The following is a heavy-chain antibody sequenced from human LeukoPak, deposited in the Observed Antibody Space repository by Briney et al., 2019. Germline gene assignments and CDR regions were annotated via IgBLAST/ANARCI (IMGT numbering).Heavy chain of an antibody. J-gene: IGHJ4*02. CDR2: ISSSSSYI. V-gene: IGHV3-21*01. CDR1: GFTFSSYS. Sequence: GGSLRLSCAASGFTFSSYSMNWVRQAPGKGLEWVSSISSSSSYIYYADSVKGRFTISRDNAKNSLYLQMNSLRAEDTAVYYCARAGALSYGDYDLFDYWGQGTLVTVSS. CDR3: ARAGALSYGDYDLFDY. D-gene: IGHD4-17*01.